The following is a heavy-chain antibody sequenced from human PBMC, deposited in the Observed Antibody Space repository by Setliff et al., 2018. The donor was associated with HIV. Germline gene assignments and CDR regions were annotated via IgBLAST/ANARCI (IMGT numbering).Heavy chain of an antibody. J-gene: IGHJ4*02. CDR1: GGSINSYY. V-gene: IGHV4-4*07. D-gene: IGHD6-13*01. Sequence: SETLSLTCTVSGGSINSYYWSWIRQPAGKGLEWIGRIYSSGSTNYNPSLKSRVTMSVDTSKNQISQKLSSVTAADTAMYYCARRMAAGTFDYWGQGTLVTVSS. CDR3: ARRMAAGTFDY. CDR2: IYSSGST.